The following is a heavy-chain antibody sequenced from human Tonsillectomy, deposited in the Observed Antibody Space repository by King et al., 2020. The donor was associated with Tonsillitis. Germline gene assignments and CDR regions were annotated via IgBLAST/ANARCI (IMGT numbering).Heavy chain of an antibody. J-gene: IGHJ4*02. CDR2: ISYDGSNE. CDR3: YVGGDDVGGAGYFDH. Sequence: QLVQSGGDVVQPGRSLRLSCAASGFTFSNYGMHWVRQAPGKGLEWVALISYDGSNEYYADSVKGRFTISRDNSKNTVYLQLNSLRAEDTAVYFCYVGGDDVGGAGYFDHWGQGTPVTVSS. CDR1: GFTFSNYG. D-gene: IGHD3-10*02. V-gene: IGHV3-30*03.